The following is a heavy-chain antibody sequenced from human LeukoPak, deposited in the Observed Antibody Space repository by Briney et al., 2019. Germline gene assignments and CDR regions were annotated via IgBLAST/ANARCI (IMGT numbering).Heavy chain of an antibody. D-gene: IGHD3-10*01. V-gene: IGHV3-33*01. J-gene: IGHJ6*02. Sequence: GRSLRLSCAASGFTFSIYGMHWVRQAPGKGLEWVAVIWYDGSNKYYADSVKGRFSISRDNSRNTLYLQMNSLRGEDTAAYYCAREGSGDMGYYYYGMDVWGQGTTVTVTS. CDR3: AREGSGDMGYYYYGMDV. CDR1: GFTFSIYG. CDR2: IWYDGSNK.